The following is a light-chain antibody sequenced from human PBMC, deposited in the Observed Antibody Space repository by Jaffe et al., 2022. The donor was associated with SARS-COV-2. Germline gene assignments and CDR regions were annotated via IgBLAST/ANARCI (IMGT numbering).Light chain of an antibody. CDR2: DNT. CDR3: GTWDSSLSAVI. CDR1: SSNIGKNY. V-gene: IGLV1-51*01. J-gene: IGLJ2*01. Sequence: QSVLTQPPSVSAAPGQRVTISCSGSSSNIGKNYVSWYQQIPGSAPQLIIYDNTKRPSGIPDRFSGSKSGTSATLGITRLQTGDEADYFCGTWDSSLSAVIFGGRTKLTVL.